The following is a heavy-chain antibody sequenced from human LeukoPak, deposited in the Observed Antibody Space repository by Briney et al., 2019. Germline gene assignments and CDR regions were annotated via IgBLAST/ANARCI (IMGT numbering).Heavy chain of an antibody. D-gene: IGHD3-9*01. CDR1: GFTFSTYA. Sequence: PGGSLRLSCAASGFTFSTYAMSWVRQAPGKGLEWVSVISGTGGSTNYADSVKGRFTISRDYSKSTLYVQVNSLRVEDPAVSYCAKGHNHDTWTPFDYWGQGTLVTVSS. J-gene: IGHJ4*02. CDR3: AKGHNHDTWTPFDY. V-gene: IGHV3-23*01. CDR2: ISGTGGST.